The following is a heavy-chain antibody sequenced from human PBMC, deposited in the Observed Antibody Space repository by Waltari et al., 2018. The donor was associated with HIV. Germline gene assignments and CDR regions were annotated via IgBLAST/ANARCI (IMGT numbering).Heavy chain of an antibody. Sequence: QVHLVQSGAEVTKPAASVTVPCTATTYTPTANSVHWVRQAPGPGLEWMGWINPKSGVTHFAQNFQGRINSSRDTSIKTAYLELSRLQSDDTAVYYCARDWWQLPSGGYFFDYWGQGTLFTVSS. CDR3: ARDWWQLPSGGYFFDY. V-gene: IGHV1-2*01. CDR2: INPKSGVT. CDR1: TYTPTANS. J-gene: IGHJ4*02. D-gene: IGHD2-15*01.